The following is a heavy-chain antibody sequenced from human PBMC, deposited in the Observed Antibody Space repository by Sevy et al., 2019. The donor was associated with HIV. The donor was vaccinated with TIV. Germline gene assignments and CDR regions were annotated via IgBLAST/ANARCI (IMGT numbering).Heavy chain of an antibody. V-gene: IGHV3-7*03. CDR2: IKLDGSEK. CDR3: ARDCSSTSCLWGMDV. Sequence: GGCLRLSCAASGFTFSRYWMSWVRQAPGKGLEWVANIKLDGSEKYYVDSVKGRFTISRDNAKNSLYLQMNSLRAEDSAVYYCARDCSSTSCLWGMDVWGQGTTVTVSS. CDR1: GFTFSRYW. J-gene: IGHJ6*02. D-gene: IGHD2-2*01.